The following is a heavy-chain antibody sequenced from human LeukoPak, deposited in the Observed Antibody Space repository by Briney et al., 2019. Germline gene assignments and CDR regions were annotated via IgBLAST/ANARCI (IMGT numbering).Heavy chain of an antibody. CDR3: ARERGNDPLSYYFDY. V-gene: IGHV4-30-4*01. J-gene: IGHJ4*02. CDR2: IYYSGST. Sequence: PSETLSLTCTVSGGSISSYYWSWIRQPPGKGLEWIGYIYYSGSTYYNPSLKSRVTISVDTSKNQFSLKLSSVTAADTAVYYCARERGNDPLSYYFDYWGQGTLVTVSS. CDR1: GGSISSYY. D-gene: IGHD2-8*01.